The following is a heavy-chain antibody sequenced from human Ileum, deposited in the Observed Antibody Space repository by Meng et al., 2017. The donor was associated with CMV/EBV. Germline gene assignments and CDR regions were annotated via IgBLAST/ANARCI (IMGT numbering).Heavy chain of an antibody. Sequence: SGFTFSTYAMHWVRQAPGKGLEWVAVISYDGSIQYYADSVKGRFTFSRDNSKNTLSLQMNSLRAEDTGVYYCARLNSGTYGARGYFDDWGQGTLVTVSS. V-gene: IGHV3-30*04. CDR2: ISYDGSIQ. CDR1: GFTFSTYA. CDR3: ARLNSGTYGARGYFDD. J-gene: IGHJ4*02. D-gene: IGHD1-26*01.